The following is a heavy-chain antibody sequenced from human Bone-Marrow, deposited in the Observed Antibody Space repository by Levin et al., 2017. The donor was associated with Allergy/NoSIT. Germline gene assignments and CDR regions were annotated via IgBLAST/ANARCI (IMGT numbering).Heavy chain of an antibody. CDR2: TNSDGSTT. J-gene: IGHJ4*01. CDR3: ARDRGDGYNQDY. CDR1: GFTFSSYW. D-gene: IGHD5-24*01. Sequence: SGGSLRLSCAASGFTFSSYWMHWVRQAPGKGLVWVSRTNSDGSTTAYADSVMGRFTISRDNAKNTLYLQMSSLRAEDTAVYYCARDRGDGYNQDYWGHGTLVTVSS. V-gene: IGHV3-74*01.